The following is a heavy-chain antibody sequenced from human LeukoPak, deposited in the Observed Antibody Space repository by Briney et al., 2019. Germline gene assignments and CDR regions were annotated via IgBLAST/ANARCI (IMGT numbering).Heavy chain of an antibody. CDR1: GYSISSGYY. CDR2: IYTSGST. J-gene: IGHJ6*03. D-gene: IGHD1-26*01. Sequence: SETLSLTCTVSGYSISSGYYWSWIRQPAGKGLEWIGRIYTSGSTNYNPSLKSRVTISVDTSKNQFSLKLSSVTAADTAVYYCARVPGGSYSYYYYYYMDVWGKGTTVTISS. CDR3: ARVPGGSYSYYYYYYMDV. V-gene: IGHV4-61*02.